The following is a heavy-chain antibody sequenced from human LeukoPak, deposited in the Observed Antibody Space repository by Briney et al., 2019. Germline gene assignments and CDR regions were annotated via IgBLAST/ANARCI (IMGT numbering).Heavy chain of an antibody. D-gene: IGHD3-3*01. V-gene: IGHV4-59*01. CDR3: ARSYYDFWSGSEGWFDP. J-gene: IGHJ5*02. Sequence: SETLSLTCTVSGASISNYYWNWIRQPPGKGLEWIGYIYYSGSTNYNPSLKSRVTISVDTSKNQFSLKLSSVTAAGTAVYYCARSYYDFWSGSEGWFDPWGQGTLVTVSS. CDR1: GASISNYY. CDR2: IYYSGST.